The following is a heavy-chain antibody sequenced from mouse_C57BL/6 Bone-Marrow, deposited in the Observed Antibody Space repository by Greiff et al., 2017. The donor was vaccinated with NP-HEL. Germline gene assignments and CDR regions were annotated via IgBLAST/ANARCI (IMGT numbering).Heavy chain of an antibody. V-gene: IGHV1-9*01. CDR2: ILPGSGST. Sequence: VQLQQSGAELMKPGASVKLSCKATGYTFTGYWIEWVKQRPGHGLEWIGEILPGSGSTNYNEKFKGKATFTADNSSNTAYMQLSSLTTEDSAIYSCARMNYYGSSYVWFAYWGQGTLVTVSA. D-gene: IGHD1-1*01. CDR3: ARMNYYGSSYVWFAY. CDR1: GYTFTGYW. J-gene: IGHJ3*01.